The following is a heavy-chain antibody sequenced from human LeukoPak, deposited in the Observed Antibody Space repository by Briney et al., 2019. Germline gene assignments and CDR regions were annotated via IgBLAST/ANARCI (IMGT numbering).Heavy chain of an antibody. Sequence: PSETLSLTCTASGGSISSYDWSWIRQPPGKGLEWIGYIYYSGSTSYNPSLKSRVTISVDTSKNHFSLRLSSVTAADTAVYYCAREVIATAGYDYWGQGTLVTVSS. D-gene: IGHD6-13*01. CDR2: IYYSGST. CDR3: AREVIATAGYDY. CDR1: GGSISSYD. V-gene: IGHV4-59*01. J-gene: IGHJ4*02.